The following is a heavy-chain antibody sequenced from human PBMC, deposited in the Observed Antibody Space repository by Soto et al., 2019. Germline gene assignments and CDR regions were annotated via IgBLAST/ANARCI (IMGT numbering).Heavy chain of an antibody. V-gene: IGHV3-13*05. Sequence: EVQLVESGGGLVQPGGSLRLSCAASGFTFSRHDMHWVRQATGKGLESVSGITPAGGPNYRDSVKGRFTISRENARNSLNLQMNSLSVGDTAIYYCAREIATDGHWYFDLWGRGTLVTVSS. CDR2: ITPAGGP. CDR1: GFTFSRHD. CDR3: AREIATDGHWYFDL. D-gene: IGHD2-21*01. J-gene: IGHJ2*01.